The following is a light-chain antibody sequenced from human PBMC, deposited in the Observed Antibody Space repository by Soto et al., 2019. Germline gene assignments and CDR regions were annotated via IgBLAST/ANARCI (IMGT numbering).Light chain of an antibody. Sequence: DIQMTQSPSSLSASVGDRLTISCRASQNIATYLNWYQQKPGEAPGVLIYAASSLQSGVPSRFSGSGSGTDFTLTIISLQPEDFATYYCQQSYSTPWTFGQGTRVEIK. J-gene: IGKJ1*01. CDR1: QNIATY. V-gene: IGKV1-39*01. CDR3: QQSYSTPWT. CDR2: AAS.